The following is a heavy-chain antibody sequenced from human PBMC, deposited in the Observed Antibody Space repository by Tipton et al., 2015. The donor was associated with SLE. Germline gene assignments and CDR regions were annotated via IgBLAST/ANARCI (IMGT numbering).Heavy chain of an antibody. V-gene: IGHV4-59*08. CDR3: ARVVYSFSDAFDI. CDR1: GGSISPYY. CDR2: IYYSGST. D-gene: IGHD6-13*01. J-gene: IGHJ3*02. Sequence: TLSLTCTVSGGSISPYYWSWIRQPPGKGLEWIGYIYYSGSTNYNPSLKSRVTISVDTSKNQFSLKLSSVTAADTAVYYCARVVYSFSDAFDIWGQGTLVTVSS.